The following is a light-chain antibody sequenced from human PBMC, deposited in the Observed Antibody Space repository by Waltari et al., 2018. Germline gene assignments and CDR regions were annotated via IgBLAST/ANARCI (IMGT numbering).Light chain of an antibody. CDR2: GAS. Sequence: EIVLTQSPGTLSLSPGERATLSCRASQSVSSSYLAWYQQKPGQAPRLLIYGASSRATGIPDRFSGSGSGTDFTLTISRLEPEDFAVYYCQQYGSFGITFGGGTKVEIK. CDR3: QQYGSFGIT. V-gene: IGKV3-20*01. CDR1: QSVSSSY. J-gene: IGKJ4*01.